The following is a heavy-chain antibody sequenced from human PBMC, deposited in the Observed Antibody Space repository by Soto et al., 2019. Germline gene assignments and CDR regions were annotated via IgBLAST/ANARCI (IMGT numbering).Heavy chain of an antibody. V-gene: IGHV4-59*08. CDR1: GGSISSYY. Sequence: QVQLQESGPGLVKPSETLSLTCTVSGGSISSYYWSWIRQPPGKGLEWIGYIYYSGSTNYNPSLKSRATISVDTSKNQFSLKLSSVTAADTAVYYCARFRIYDILTGYFKGFDYWGQGTLVTVSS. CDR2: IYYSGST. J-gene: IGHJ4*02. D-gene: IGHD3-9*01. CDR3: ARFRIYDILTGYFKGFDY.